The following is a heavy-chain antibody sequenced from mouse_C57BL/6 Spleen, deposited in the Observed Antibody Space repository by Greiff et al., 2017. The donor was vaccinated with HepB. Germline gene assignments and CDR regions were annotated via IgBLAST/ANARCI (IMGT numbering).Heavy chain of an antibody. CDR1: GYTFTSYW. J-gene: IGHJ2*01. CDR3: ARRGYGNPYYFDY. D-gene: IGHD2-10*02. Sequence: VQLQQPGAELVMPGASVKLSCKASGYTFTSYWMHWVKQRPGQGLEWIGEIDPSDSYTNYNQKFKGKSTLTVDKSSSTAYMQLSSLTSEDSAVYYCARRGYGNPYYFDYWGQGTTLTVSS. CDR2: IDPSDSYT. V-gene: IGHV1-69*01.